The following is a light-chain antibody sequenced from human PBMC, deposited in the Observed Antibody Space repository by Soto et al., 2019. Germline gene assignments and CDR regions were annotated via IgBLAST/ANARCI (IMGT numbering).Light chain of an antibody. V-gene: IGKV1-39*01. CDR2: AAS. Sequence: DIQLTQSPSSLSASVGDRVTITCRASQTISNYLNWYQQKPGKAPNLLIYAASSFQSGVPSRFSGSGSGTDFTLTISSLQPEDFATYYCQQIYSTPRTFGQGTKVEIK. CDR3: QQIYSTPRT. J-gene: IGKJ1*01. CDR1: QTISNY.